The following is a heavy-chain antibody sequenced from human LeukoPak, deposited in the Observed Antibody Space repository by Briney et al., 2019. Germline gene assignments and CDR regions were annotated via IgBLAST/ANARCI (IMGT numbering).Heavy chain of an antibody. CDR3: ARRNSRIAVAGTSYYYYMDV. CDR1: GYTFTTYG. V-gene: IGHV1-18*01. CDR2: INTYNGNT. Sequence: ASVKVSCKASGYTFTTYGISWVRQAPGQGLEWMGWINTYNGNTNYAQKLQGRVTMTTDTSTSTAYMELRSLRSEDTAVYYCARRNSRIAVAGTSYYYYMDVWGKGTTVTVSS. J-gene: IGHJ6*03. D-gene: IGHD6-19*01.